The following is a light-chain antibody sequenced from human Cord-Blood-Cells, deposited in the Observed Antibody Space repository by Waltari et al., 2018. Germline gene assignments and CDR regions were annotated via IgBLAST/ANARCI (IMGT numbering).Light chain of an antibody. V-gene: IGKV1-39*01. J-gene: IGKJ1*01. CDR3: QQSYSTPRT. CDR1: QSISSY. CDR2: AAS. Sequence: DIQMTQSPSSLSASVGDRVTITCRASQSISSYLNWYQQKPGKAPKLLIYAASCLQSGVPSRFSGSVSGTDFTLTISSLQPEDFATYYCQQSYSTPRTFGQGTKVEIK.